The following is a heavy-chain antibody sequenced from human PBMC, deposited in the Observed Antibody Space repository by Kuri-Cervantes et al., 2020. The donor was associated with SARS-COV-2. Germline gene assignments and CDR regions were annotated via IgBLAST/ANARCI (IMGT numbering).Heavy chain of an antibody. CDR1: GFTFSSYA. CDR3: ARTSRGRFGAPRHAFNL. V-gene: IGHV3-30*07. Sequence: GGSLRLSCAASGFTFSSYAMHWVRQAPSKGLEWVAVISYDGSNKYYADSVKGRFTISRDNSKNTLYLQMNSLRAEDTAMYYCARTSRGRFGAPRHAFNLWGQGTMVTVSS. CDR2: ISYDGSNK. D-gene: IGHD3-10*01. J-gene: IGHJ3*01.